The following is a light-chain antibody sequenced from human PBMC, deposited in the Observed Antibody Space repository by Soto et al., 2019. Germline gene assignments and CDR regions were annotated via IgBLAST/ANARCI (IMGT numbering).Light chain of an antibody. CDR1: KSVSSN. V-gene: IGKV3-15*01. Sequence: EIVMTQSPATLSVSPGERATLSCRASKSVSSNLAWYQQKPGQAPRLLIYGASTRATGIPARFSGSGSGTEFTLTISSLQSEDFAVYYCQQYNNWPPPLTFGGGTKVEIK. J-gene: IGKJ4*01. CDR3: QQYNNWPPPLT. CDR2: GAS.